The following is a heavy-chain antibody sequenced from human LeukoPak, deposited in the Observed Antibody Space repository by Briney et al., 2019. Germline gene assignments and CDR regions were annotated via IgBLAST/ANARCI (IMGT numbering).Heavy chain of an antibody. CDR1: GFTFSSYE. Sequence: GGPLRLSCAASGFTFSSYEMNWVRQAPGKGLEWVSYISSSGSTIYYADSVKGRFTISRDNAKNSLYLQMNSLRAEDTAVYYCARSSKMATIDFDYWGQGTLVTVSS. CDR3: ARSSKMATIDFDY. CDR2: ISSSGSTI. D-gene: IGHD5-24*01. V-gene: IGHV3-48*03. J-gene: IGHJ4*02.